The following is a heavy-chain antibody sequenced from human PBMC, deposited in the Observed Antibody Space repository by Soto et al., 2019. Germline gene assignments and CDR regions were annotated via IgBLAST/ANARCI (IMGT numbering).Heavy chain of an antibody. CDR1: GYIFNDYT. CDR2: INAGIA. Sequence: QVQLVQSGAEVKRPGASVKLSCKTSGYIFNDYTVHWVRQAPGQRLEWLGWINAGIARVTITRDTSASTAYMELSSLRSEDTAVYFCARGSRYCTGGSCYTYFDFLGQGTLVTVSS. D-gene: IGHD2-15*01. V-gene: IGHV1-3*01. J-gene: IGHJ4*02. CDR3: ARGSRYCTGGSCYTYFDF.